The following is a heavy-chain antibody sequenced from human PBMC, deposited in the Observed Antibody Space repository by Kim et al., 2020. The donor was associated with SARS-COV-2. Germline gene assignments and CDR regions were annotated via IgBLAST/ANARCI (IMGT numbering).Heavy chain of an antibody. V-gene: IGHV3-11*01. J-gene: IGHJ6*02. CDR2: ISSSGSTI. D-gene: IGHD5-18*01. CDR1: GFTFSDYY. CDR3: AVDTAMAYYYYYGMDV. Sequence: GGSLRLSCAASGFTFSDYYMSWIRQAPGKGLEWVSYISSSGSTIYYADSVKGRFTIFRDNAKNSLYLQMNSLRAEDTAVYYCAVDTAMAYYYYYGMDVWGQGTTVTISS.